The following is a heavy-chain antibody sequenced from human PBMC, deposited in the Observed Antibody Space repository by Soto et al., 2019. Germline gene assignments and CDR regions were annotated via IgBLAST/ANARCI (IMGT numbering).Heavy chain of an antibody. CDR2: INRSSSTM. J-gene: IGHJ5*02. V-gene: IGHV3-48*02. Sequence: EVQLVESGGGLVQRGGSLRLSCAASGFTFGIYSINWVRQAPGKGLEWISYINRSSSTMYYADSVKGRFIISRDNADNSLYLQMNSLRDADSAVYYCARGDRFRCSGDRCFSDGLFLSWGQGTLVTVSS. D-gene: IGHD2-15*01. CDR1: GFTFGIYS. CDR3: ARGDRFRCSGDRCFSDGLFLS.